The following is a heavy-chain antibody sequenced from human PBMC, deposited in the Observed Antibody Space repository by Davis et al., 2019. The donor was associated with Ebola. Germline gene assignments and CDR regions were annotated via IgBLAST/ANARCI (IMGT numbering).Heavy chain of an antibody. CDR2: ISWNSDSL. D-gene: IGHD5-24*01. CDR3: VKGRAGWLRLFDD. J-gene: IGHJ4*02. V-gene: IGHV3-9*01. Sequence: PGGSLRLSCEASGFSFDDHAIHWVRQAPGEGLEWVSGISWNSDSLGYADSVKGRFTISRDNTKNSLYLQMNNVRPEDTALYYCVKGRAGWLRLFDDWGQGTQVTVSS. CDR1: GFSFDDHA.